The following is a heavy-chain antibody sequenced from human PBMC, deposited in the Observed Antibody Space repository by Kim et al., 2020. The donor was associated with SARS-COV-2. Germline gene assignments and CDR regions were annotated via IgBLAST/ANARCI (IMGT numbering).Heavy chain of an antibody. Sequence: SETLSLTCAVSGGSVSSGTSCWSWMPQPPGKGLEWIGYISYSGNIKYNPSLESRVTISVLTSKNQFFLDLSSVTAADTAIYYCARYNTAGSSWYFDYWGQGTLVTVSS. CDR3: ARYNTAGSSWYFDY. J-gene: IGHJ4*02. CDR1: GGSVSSGTSC. D-gene: IGHD6-13*01. V-gene: IGHV4-61*01. CDR2: ISYSGNI.